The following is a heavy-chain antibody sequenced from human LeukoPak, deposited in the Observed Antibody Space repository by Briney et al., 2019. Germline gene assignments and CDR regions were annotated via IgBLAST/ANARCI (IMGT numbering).Heavy chain of an antibody. CDR2: ITPNSGGT. CDR3: ARLEGTGYRGGWFDP. V-gene: IGHV1-2*02. CDR1: GYTFTDYY. Sequence: ASVKVSCKASGYTFTDYYIHWVRQAPGQGLEWMGWITPNSGGTNYAQKFQGRVTMTRDTSISTASLELRSLTSDDTAVYYCARLEGTGYRGGWFDPWGQGSLVTVSS. D-gene: IGHD3-9*01. J-gene: IGHJ5*02.